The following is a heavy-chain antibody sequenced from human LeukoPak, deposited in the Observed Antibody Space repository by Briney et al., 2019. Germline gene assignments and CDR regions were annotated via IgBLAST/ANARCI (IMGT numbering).Heavy chain of an antibody. CDR2: ISSSASSI. V-gene: IGHV3-11*01. CDR1: GFTFSDYY. D-gene: IGHD7-27*01. J-gene: IGHJ4*02. Sequence: GGSLRLSWAASGFTFSDYYMSWIRQAPGKGLEWVSYISSSASSIYYADSVKGRFTISRDNVKNSLYLQMNSLRAEDTAVYYCARDWGIGRRDYWGQGTLVTVSS. CDR3: ARDWGIGRRDY.